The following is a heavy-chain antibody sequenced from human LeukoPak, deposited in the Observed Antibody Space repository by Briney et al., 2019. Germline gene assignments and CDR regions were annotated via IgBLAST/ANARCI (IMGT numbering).Heavy chain of an antibody. V-gene: IGHV4-59*01. CDR2: IFNYWGT. CDR1: GESINNYY. CDR3: ARGCSSTSCPPYYYYYYYMDV. Sequence: PSETLSLTCTVSGESINNYYWSWIRQPPGKRLEGSGYIFNYWGTNYNPSLKSRVTMSLDTSKNQVSLKLSSVTAADTAVYYCARGCSSTSCPPYYYYYYYMDVWGKGTTVTVSS. J-gene: IGHJ6*03. D-gene: IGHD2-2*01.